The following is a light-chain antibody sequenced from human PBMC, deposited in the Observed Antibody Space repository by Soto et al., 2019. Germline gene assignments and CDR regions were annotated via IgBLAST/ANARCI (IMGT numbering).Light chain of an antibody. CDR3: QSYDSSLSGYV. CDR2: GNS. Sequence: QSVLTQPPSVSGAPGQRVTLSCTGSSSTIGAGYDVHWYQQLPGTAPKLLIYGNSHRPSGVPDRFSVSKSGTSASLAITGLQAEDEADYYCQSYDSSLSGYVFGTGTKVTVL. V-gene: IGLV1-40*01. J-gene: IGLJ1*01. CDR1: SSTIGAGYD.